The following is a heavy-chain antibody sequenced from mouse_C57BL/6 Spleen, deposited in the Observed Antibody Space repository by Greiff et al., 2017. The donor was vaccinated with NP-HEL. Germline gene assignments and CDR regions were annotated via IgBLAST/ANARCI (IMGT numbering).Heavy chain of an antibody. J-gene: IGHJ1*03. D-gene: IGHD1-1*01. CDR1: GYTFTDYE. CDR3: TRNDYGSRYSYWYFDV. V-gene: IGHV1-15*01. Sequence: QVQLQQSGAELVRPGASVTLSCKASGYTFTDYEMHWVKQTPVHGLEWIGAIDPETGGTAYNQKFKGKAILTADKSSSTAYMELRSLTSEDSAVYYCTRNDYGSRYSYWYFDVWGTGTTVTVSS. CDR2: IDPETGGT.